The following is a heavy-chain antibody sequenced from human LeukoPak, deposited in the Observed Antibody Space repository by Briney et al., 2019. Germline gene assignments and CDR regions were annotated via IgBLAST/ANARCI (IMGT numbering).Heavy chain of an antibody. Sequence: GGSLRLSCAASGFNFNVYSMNWVRQAPGKGLEWISYITSDSNTIYYADFVRGRFTISRDNAKKSVYLELSNLRVDDTAMYYCARSTEWFADYWGQGTLVTVSS. V-gene: IGHV3-48*01. D-gene: IGHD3-3*01. CDR2: ITSDSNTI. CDR3: ARSTEWFADY. CDR1: GFNFNVYS. J-gene: IGHJ4*02.